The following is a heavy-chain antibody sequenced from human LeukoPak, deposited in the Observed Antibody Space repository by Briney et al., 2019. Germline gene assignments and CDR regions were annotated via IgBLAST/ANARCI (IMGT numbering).Heavy chain of an antibody. CDR3: ARGGTTVTPGLLWFDP. CDR1: GCSISSHY. D-gene: IGHD4-17*01. J-gene: IGHJ5*02. V-gene: IGHV4-59*11. Sequence: SETLSLTCRVSGCSISSHYWSWIRQPPGKGLEWIGYIYYSGSTNYNPSLKSRVTISVDTSKNQFSLKLSSVTAADTAVYYCARGGTTVTPGLLWFDPWGQGTLVTVSS. CDR2: IYYSGST.